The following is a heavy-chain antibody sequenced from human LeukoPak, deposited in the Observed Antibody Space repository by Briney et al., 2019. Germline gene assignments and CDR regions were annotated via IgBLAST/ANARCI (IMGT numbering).Heavy chain of an antibody. D-gene: IGHD4-17*01. V-gene: IGHV3-33*01. J-gene: IGHJ4*02. CDR2: IWYDGSNK. Sequence: TGGSLRLSCAASGFTFSSYGMHWVRQAPGKGLEWVAVIWYDGSNKYYADSVKGRFTISRDNSKNTLYLQMNSLRAEDTAVYYCARGANYGDYFDYWGQGTLVTVSS. CDR1: GFTFSSYG. CDR3: ARGANYGDYFDY.